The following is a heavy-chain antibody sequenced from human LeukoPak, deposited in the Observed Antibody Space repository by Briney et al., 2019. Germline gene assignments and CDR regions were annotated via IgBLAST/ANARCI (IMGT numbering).Heavy chain of an antibody. CDR2: IHDSGST. CDR3: GRTEYYFDY. V-gene: IGHV4-59*11. CDR1: GGSIRSHY. J-gene: IGHJ4*02. Sequence: SETLSLTCTVSGGSIRSHYWSWIRQPPGKGLEYIGYIHDSGSTNYNPFLKSRVTMSADTSKNQFSLKLSSVTAADTAVYYCGRTEYYFDYWGQGTLVTVSS. D-gene: IGHD3-10*01.